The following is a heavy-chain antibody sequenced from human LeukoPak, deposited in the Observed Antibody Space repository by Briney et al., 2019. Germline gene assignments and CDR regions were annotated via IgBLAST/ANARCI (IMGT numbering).Heavy chain of an antibody. CDR2: ISHSGSTI. Sequence: GGSLRLSCAASGYMFSDYYMSWIRQAPEKGLEWLSYISHSGSTIYYADSVKGRSTISRDNAKNSLYLQMNSLRAEDTALYYCATYGSGSGTFFDSWGQGTLVTVSS. J-gene: IGHJ4*01. D-gene: IGHD3-10*01. CDR3: ATYGSGSGTFFDS. V-gene: IGHV3-11*04. CDR1: GYMFSDYY.